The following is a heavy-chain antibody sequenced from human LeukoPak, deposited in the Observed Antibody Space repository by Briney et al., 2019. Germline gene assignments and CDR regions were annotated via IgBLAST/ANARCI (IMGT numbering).Heavy chain of an antibody. Sequence: GGSLRLSCATSGFTFITYTMNWVRQAPGKGLEWVSYISGGSGTIYYADSVKGRFTISRDNAKNSLYLQMNSLRDEDTAVYYCARDGYYYYGMDVWGQGTTVTVSS. CDR2: ISGGSGTI. J-gene: IGHJ6*02. CDR3: ARDGYYYYGMDV. CDR1: GFTFITYT. V-gene: IGHV3-48*02.